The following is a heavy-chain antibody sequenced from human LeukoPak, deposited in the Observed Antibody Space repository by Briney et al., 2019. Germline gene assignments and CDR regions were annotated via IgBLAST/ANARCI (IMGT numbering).Heavy chain of an antibody. CDR2: IYHSGST. Sequence: SETLSLTCTVSDYSISSGYYWGWIRQPPGKGLEWIASIYHSGSTYHNPSLKSRVTISVDTSKKQFSLKLSSVTAADTAVYYCASGISGSYYGRPFGYWGQGTLVTVSS. V-gene: IGHV4-38-2*02. CDR3: ASGISGSYYGRPFGY. J-gene: IGHJ4*02. D-gene: IGHD1-26*01. CDR1: DYSISSGYY.